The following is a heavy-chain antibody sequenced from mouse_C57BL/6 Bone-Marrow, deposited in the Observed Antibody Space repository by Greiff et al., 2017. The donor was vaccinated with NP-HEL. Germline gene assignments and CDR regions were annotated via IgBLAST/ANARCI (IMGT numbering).Heavy chain of an antibody. CDR1: GYTFTSYW. CDR3: ARDGLYAMDY. J-gene: IGHJ4*01. D-gene: IGHD1-1*01. Sequence: QVQLQQPGAELVRPGTSVKLSCKASGYTFTSYWMHWVKQRPGQGLEWIGVIDPSDSYTNSNQKFKGKATLTVDTSSSTAYMQLSSLTSEDSAVYYCARDGLYAMDYWGQGTSVTVSS. V-gene: IGHV1-59*01. CDR2: IDPSDSYT.